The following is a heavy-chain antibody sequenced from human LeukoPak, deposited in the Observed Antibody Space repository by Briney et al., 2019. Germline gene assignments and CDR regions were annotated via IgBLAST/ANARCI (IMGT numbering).Heavy chain of an antibody. J-gene: IGHJ4*02. CDR3: AKAVAAAGTLDY. V-gene: IGHV3-30*02. Sequence: GGSLRLSCAASGFTFSSYGTHWVRQAPGKGLEWVAFIRYDGSNKYYADSVKGRFTISRDNSKNTLYLQMNSLRAEDTAVYYCAKAVAAAGTLDYWGQGTLVTVSS. CDR2: IRYDGSNK. D-gene: IGHD6-13*01. CDR1: GFTFSSYG.